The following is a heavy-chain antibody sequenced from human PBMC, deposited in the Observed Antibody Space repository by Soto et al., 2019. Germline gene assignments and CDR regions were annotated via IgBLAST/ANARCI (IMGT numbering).Heavy chain of an antibody. CDR3: ARDDEYPDIAFDY. CDR1: GFTFSNYG. V-gene: IGHV3-33*01. J-gene: IGHJ4*02. Sequence: QVQLAESGGGVVQPGRSLRLSCAATGFTFSNYGMHWVRQAPGKGLEWVAVILKDGSDQKYADSMKSRFTISRDNSENTLYLHMNCLRAEDPDVYYCARDDEYPDIAFDYWGQGTLVTVSS. CDR2: ILKDGSDQ. D-gene: IGHD2-2*02.